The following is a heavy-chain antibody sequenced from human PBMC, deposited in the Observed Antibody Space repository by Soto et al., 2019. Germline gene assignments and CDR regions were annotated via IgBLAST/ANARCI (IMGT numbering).Heavy chain of an antibody. V-gene: IGHV4-59*01. Sequence: SETLSLTCTVSGGSISSYYWSWIRQPPGKGLEWIGYIYYSGSTNYNPSLKSRVTISVDTSKNQFSLKLSSVTAADTAVYYCARSMAFGGVIEDYYYYYMDVWGKGTTVTVSS. J-gene: IGHJ6*03. D-gene: IGHD3-16*02. CDR1: GGSISSYY. CDR2: IYYSGST. CDR3: ARSMAFGGVIEDYYYYYMDV.